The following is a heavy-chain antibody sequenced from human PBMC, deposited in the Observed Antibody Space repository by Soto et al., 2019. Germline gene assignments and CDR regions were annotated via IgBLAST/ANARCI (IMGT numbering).Heavy chain of an antibody. CDR3: ARDSAGVTNRFDP. Sequence: KTSETLSLTCTVSGGSISSYYWSWIRQPPGKGLEWIRYIYYSGSTNYNPSLKSRVTISVDTSKNQFSLKLSSVTAADTAVYYCARDSAGVTNRFDPWGKGTLVTVSS. V-gene: IGHV4-59*01. J-gene: IGHJ5*02. CDR1: GGSISSYY. D-gene: IGHD3-10*01. CDR2: IYYSGST.